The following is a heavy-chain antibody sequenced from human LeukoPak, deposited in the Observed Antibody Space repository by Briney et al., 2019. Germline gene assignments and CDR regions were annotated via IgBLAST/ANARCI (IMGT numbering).Heavy chain of an antibody. V-gene: IGHV4-4*07. CDR2: IYTSGST. Sequence: SETLSLTCTVSGGSISSYYWSWIRQPAGKGLEWIGRIYTSGSTNYNPSLKSRVTISVDTSKNELSLELSSVTAADAAVYYCARLGMVRGVIDYWGQGTLVTVSS. J-gene: IGHJ4*02. D-gene: IGHD3-10*01. CDR1: GGSISSYY. CDR3: ARLGMVRGVIDY.